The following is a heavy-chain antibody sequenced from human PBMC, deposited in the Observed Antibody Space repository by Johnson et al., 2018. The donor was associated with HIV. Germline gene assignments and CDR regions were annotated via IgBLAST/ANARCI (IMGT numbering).Heavy chain of an antibody. J-gene: IGHJ3*02. CDR2: IKSKTDGGTT. Sequence: EVQLVESGGGLVKPGGSLRLSCAASGFTFSHAWMTWVRQAPGKGLEWIGRIKSKTDGGTTEYAEPVKGRFTISRDDSKNTLYLQMNSLRTYDTAVYYCARPPLERIMSGSYGAFDIWGQGIRVTVSS. V-gene: IGHV3-15*01. CDR3: ARPPLERIMSGSYGAFDI. D-gene: IGHD1-26*01. CDR1: GFTFSHAW.